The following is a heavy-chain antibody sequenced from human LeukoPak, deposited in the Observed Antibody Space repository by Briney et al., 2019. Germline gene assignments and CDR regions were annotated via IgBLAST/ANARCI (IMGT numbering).Heavy chain of an antibody. Sequence: GGSLRLSCAASGFTFSSYTINWVRQAPGKGLEWVSAISGSGGSTYYADSVKGRFTISRDNSKNTLYLQMNSLRAEDTAVYYCAKHGAGTPRYGMDVWGQGTTVTVSS. V-gene: IGHV3-23*01. J-gene: IGHJ6*02. CDR2: ISGSGGST. D-gene: IGHD6-19*01. CDR1: GFTFSSYT. CDR3: AKHGAGTPRYGMDV.